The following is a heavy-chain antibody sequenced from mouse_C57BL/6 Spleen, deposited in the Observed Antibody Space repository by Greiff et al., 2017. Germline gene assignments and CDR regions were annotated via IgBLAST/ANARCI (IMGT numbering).Heavy chain of an antibody. J-gene: IGHJ4*01. CDR2: IYPGDGDT. V-gene: IGHV1-82*01. D-gene: IGHD2-3*01. CDR3: AIYDGYSMCY. Sequence: VQLQESGPELVKPGASVKISCKASGYAFSSSWMNWVKQRPGKGLEWIGRIYPGDGDTNYNGKFKGKATLTADKSSSTAYMQLSSLTSEVSAVCFCAIYDGYSMCYWGQGTSVSFSS. CDR1: GYAFSSSW.